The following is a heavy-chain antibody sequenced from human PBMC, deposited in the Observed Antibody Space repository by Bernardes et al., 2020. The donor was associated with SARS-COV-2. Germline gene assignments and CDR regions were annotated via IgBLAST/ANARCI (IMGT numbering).Heavy chain of an antibody. J-gene: IGHJ4*02. V-gene: IGHV3-53*01. CDR2: IYSDGST. CDR1: GFTVTSNY. D-gene: IGHD3-10*01. Sequence: GGSLRLCCAASGFTVTSNYMSWVRQAPGKGLGWVSVIYSDGSTSYADSVKGRFTISRDTSKNTLYLQMNNLRAEDTAVYYCARNYNFDYWGQGTLVTVSS. CDR3: ARNYNFDY.